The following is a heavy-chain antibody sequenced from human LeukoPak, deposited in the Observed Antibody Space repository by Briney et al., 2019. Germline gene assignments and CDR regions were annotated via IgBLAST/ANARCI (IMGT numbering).Heavy chain of an antibody. CDR3: ARVSVDIVATSVDY. V-gene: IGHV4-34*01. Sequence: LETLSLTCAVYGGSFSGYYWSWIRQPPGKGLEWIGEINHSGSTNYNPSLKSRVTISVDTSKNQFSLRLSSVTAADTAVYYCARVSVDIVATSVDYWGQGTLVTVSS. J-gene: IGHJ4*02. CDR1: GGSFSGYY. CDR2: INHSGST. D-gene: IGHD5-12*01.